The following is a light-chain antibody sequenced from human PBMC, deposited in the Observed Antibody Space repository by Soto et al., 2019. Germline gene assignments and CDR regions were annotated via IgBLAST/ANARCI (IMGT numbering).Light chain of an antibody. CDR2: AAS. CDR3: LQHNSYPRT. V-gene: IGKV1-17*01. CDR1: QAIRND. Sequence: DIQMTQSPSSLSASVGDRVTITCRASQAIRNDLAWYQQKSGMAPKRLLYAASTLQSGVPSRFTGSGWGTEFTLTISSLQPEDFATYYCLQHNSYPRTFGQGTKVEVK. J-gene: IGKJ1*01.